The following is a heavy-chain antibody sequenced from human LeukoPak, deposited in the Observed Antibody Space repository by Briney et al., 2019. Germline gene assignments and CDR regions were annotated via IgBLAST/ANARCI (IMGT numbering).Heavy chain of an antibody. V-gene: IGHV4-34*01. J-gene: IGHJ4*02. CDR3: ARGSQSLGYCSGGSCRAKIFDY. Sequence: SETLSLTCAVYGGSFSGYYWSWIRQSPGKGLEWSGEINHSVSTNYNPSIKSRVTISVDTSKNQFSLKLSSVTAADTAVYYCARGSQSLGYCSGGSCRAKIFDYWGQGTLVTVSS. CDR2: INHSVST. D-gene: IGHD2-15*01. CDR1: GGSFSGYY.